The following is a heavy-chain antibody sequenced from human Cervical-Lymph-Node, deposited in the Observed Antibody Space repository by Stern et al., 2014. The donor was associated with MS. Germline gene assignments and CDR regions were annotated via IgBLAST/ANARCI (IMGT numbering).Heavy chain of an antibody. CDR3: ARDTSSPERSDW. CDR1: GFTVSRVY. V-gene: IGHV3-53*01. J-gene: IGHJ4*02. CDR2: ITNVGST. Sequence: EVQLLESGGGVIQPGGSLRLSCTASGFTVSRVYMTWVRQAPGKGLEWVSLITNVGSTVYTDSVKGRFTISRDDSKNTVYLHMTSLRAEDAAMYYCARDTSSPERSDWWGQGTLVTVSS. D-gene: IGHD1-1*01.